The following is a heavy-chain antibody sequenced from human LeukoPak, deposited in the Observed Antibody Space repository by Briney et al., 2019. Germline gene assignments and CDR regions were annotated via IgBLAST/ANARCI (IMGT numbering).Heavy chain of an antibody. CDR3: ARAAGRIVVVPAALRQNNWFDP. Sequence: ASVKVSCKASGYTFTGYYMHWVRQAPGQGLEWMGWINPNSGGTNYAQKFQGRVNMTRDTSISTAYMELSRLRSDDTAVYYCARAAGRIVVVPAALRQNNWFDPWGQGTLVTVSS. CDR2: INPNSGGT. CDR1: GYTFTGYY. J-gene: IGHJ5*02. V-gene: IGHV1-2*02. D-gene: IGHD2-2*01.